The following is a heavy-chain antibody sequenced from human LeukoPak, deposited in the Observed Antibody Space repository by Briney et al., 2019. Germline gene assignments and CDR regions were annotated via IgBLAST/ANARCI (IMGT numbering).Heavy chain of an antibody. V-gene: IGHV4-34*01. CDR2: IYYSGST. J-gene: IGHJ4*02. CDR3: ARVGPEIVGATRDHFDY. D-gene: IGHD1-26*01. Sequence: SETLSLTCAVYGGSFSGYYWSWIRQPPGKGLEWIGSIYYSGSTYYNPSLKSRVTISVDMSKNQFSLKLSSVTAADTAVYYCARVGPEIVGATRDHFDYWGQGTLVTVSS. CDR1: GGSFSGYY.